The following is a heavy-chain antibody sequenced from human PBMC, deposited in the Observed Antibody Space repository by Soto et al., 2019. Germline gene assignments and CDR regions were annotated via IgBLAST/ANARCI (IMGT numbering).Heavy chain of an antibody. Sequence: PSETLSLTCTVSGGSISSSSYYWGWIRRPPGKGLEWIGRIYYSGSTYYNPSLKSRVTISVDTSKNQFSLKLSSVTAADTAVYYCARRLGTVADYWGQGTLVTVSS. CDR3: ARRLGTVADY. CDR2: IYYSGST. D-gene: IGHD1-1*01. CDR1: GGSISSSSYY. J-gene: IGHJ4*02. V-gene: IGHV4-39*01.